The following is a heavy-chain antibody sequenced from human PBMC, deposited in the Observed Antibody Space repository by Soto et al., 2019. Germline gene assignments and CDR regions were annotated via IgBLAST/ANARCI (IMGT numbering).Heavy chain of an antibody. Sequence: QVQLVQSGAEVKNPGASVKVSCKTSGYTFTSYGIGWARQAPGQGLEWMGWINTYNGNTNYAQNLQGRVTLTTDTSTSTAYMEXRSXRXNDXXIYYXAMXXXXVXXSPQDXWGQGTTVTVSS. J-gene: IGHJ6*02. CDR1: GYTFTSYG. CDR3: AMXXXXVXXSPQDX. CDR2: INTYNGNT. V-gene: IGHV1-18*01.